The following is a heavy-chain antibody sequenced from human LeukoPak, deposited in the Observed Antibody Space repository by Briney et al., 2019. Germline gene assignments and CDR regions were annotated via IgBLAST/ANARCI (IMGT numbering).Heavy chain of an antibody. V-gene: IGHV4-34*01. CDR1: GGSFSGYY. J-gene: IGHJ4*02. D-gene: IGHD3-10*01. Sequence: PSETLSLTCAVYGGSFSGYYWSWIRQPPGKGLEWIGEINHSGSTNYNPSLKSRVTISVDTSKNQFSLKLGSVTAADTAVYYCARPSKRYYGSGSYYPYYFDYWGQGTLVTVSS. CDR2: INHSGST. CDR3: ARPSKRYYGSGSYYPYYFDY.